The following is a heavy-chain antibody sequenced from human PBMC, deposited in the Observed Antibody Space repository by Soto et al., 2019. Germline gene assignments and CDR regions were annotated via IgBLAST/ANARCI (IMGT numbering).Heavy chain of an antibody. CDR2: ISDSGSTI. CDR3: ARGGSGWTRGGWLGP. Sequence: QMQLVQSGGGLVKPGGSLTLSCKASGFTFSDYYMIWVRQTTGKGLERLSYISDSGSTIYYADSVRARFTIFRENAANSVYLQLDGLTDGDTAFYYCARGGSGWTRGGWLGPWGQGSLVTVSS. D-gene: IGHD6-25*01. CDR1: GFTFSDYY. J-gene: IGHJ5*02. V-gene: IGHV3-11*01.